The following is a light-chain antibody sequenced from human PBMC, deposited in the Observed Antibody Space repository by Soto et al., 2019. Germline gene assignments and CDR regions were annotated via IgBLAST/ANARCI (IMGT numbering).Light chain of an antibody. Sequence: QSALTQPASVSGSPGRSITISCTGTSSDVGGYNYVSWYQQHPGKAPKLMIYEVSNRPSGVSDRFSGSKSGNTASLTISGLQAEDEADYYCNSYTSSNTRVFGGGTKLTVL. J-gene: IGLJ2*01. CDR3: NSYTSSNTRV. CDR1: SSDVGGYNY. CDR2: EVS. V-gene: IGLV2-14*01.